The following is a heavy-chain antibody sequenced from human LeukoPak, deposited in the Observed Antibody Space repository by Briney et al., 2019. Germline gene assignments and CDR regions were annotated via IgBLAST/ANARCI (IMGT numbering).Heavy chain of an antibody. CDR1: GFTFSSYA. CDR3: AKRGYSSGWPNAEYFQH. Sequence: GGSLRLSCAASGFTFSSYAMSWVRQAPGKGLECVSAISGSGGSTYYADSVKGRFTISRDNSKNTLYLQMNSLRAEDTAVYYCAKRGYSSGWPNAEYFQHWGQGTLVTVSS. J-gene: IGHJ1*01. D-gene: IGHD6-19*01. CDR2: ISGSGGST. V-gene: IGHV3-23*01.